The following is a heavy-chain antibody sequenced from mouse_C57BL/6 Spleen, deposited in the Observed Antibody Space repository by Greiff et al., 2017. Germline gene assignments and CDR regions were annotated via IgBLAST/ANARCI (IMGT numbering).Heavy chain of an antibody. D-gene: IGHD1-1*01. Sequence: VQLQQSDAELVKPGASVKISSKVSGYTFTDHTIHWMKQRPEQGLEWIGYIYPRDGSTKYNEKFKGKATLTADKSSSTAYMQLNSLTSEDSAVYFCARNYYGSSYDWYFDVWGTGTTVTVSS. V-gene: IGHV1-78*01. CDR3: ARNYYGSSYDWYFDV. J-gene: IGHJ1*03. CDR2: IYPRDGST. CDR1: GYTFTDHT.